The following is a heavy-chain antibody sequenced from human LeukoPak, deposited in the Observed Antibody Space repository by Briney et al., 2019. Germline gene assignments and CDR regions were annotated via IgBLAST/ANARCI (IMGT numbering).Heavy chain of an antibody. CDR3: ARVGVGDWGSVWDH. CDR2: ISSGGGVT. CDR1: DFSFRTYS. Sequence: PGGSLRLSCGASDFSFRTYSMICARQTPGTGLEWISYISSGGGVTHYAESVKGRFSISRDNAKNSLFLQMNRLKDEDTAVYYCARVGVGDWGSVWDHWGQGVRVTVSS. D-gene: IGHD3-16*01. V-gene: IGHV3-48*02. J-gene: IGHJ4*02.